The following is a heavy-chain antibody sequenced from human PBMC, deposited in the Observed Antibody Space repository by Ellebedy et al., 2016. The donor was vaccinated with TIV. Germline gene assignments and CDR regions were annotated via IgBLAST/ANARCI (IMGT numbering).Heavy chain of an antibody. CDR2: ISGDGVNT. V-gene: IGHV3-23*01. Sequence: GGSLRLSCAASGFTFGSFAMHWVRQAPGKGLEWLSVISGDGVNTYSAASVKGRFTITRDNFKNPLFLQVNRLKAEDTAVYYCAKGSSSGFNYDRVGFQYWGQGTLVTVSS. CDR3: AKGSSSGFNYDRVGFQY. D-gene: IGHD3-22*01. J-gene: IGHJ4*02. CDR1: GFTFGSFA.